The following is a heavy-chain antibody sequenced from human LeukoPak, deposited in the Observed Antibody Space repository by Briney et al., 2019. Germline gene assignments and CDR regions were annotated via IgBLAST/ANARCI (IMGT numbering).Heavy chain of an antibody. Sequence: SQTLSLTCTVSGGSISSGSYYWSWIRQPAGKGLEWIGRIYTSGSTNYNPSLKSRVTISVDTSKNQFSLKLSSVTAADTAVYYCARDWGYNIVGATGTFDYWGQGTLVTVSS. CDR2: IYTSGST. J-gene: IGHJ4*02. D-gene: IGHD1-26*01. CDR1: GGSISSGSYY. V-gene: IGHV4-61*02. CDR3: ARDWGYNIVGATGTFDY.